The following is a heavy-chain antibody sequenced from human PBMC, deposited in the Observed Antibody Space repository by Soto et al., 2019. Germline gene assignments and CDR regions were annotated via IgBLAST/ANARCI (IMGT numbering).Heavy chain of an antibody. V-gene: IGHV4-59*01. CDR2: IYYSGST. Sequence: QVQLQESGPGLVKPSETLSLTCTVSGGSISSYYWSWIRQPPGKGLEWIGYIYYSGSTNYNPSLKSRVTISVDTSKNQFSLKLSSVTAADTAVYYCAGTRGYCSGGSCPTVVDYWCQGTLVTVSS. CDR3: AGTRGYCSGGSCPTVVDY. J-gene: IGHJ4*02. D-gene: IGHD2-15*01. CDR1: GGSISSYY.